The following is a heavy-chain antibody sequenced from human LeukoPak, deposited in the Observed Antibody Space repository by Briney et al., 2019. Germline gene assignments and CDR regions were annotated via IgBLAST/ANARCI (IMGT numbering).Heavy chain of an antibody. J-gene: IGHJ6*03. CDR2: ISAYNGNT. Sequence: ASVKVSCKASGYTFTSYGISWVRQAPGQGLEWMGWISAYNGNTNYAQKLQGRVTMTTDTSTSTAYMELRSLRSDDTAVYYCARVQVSNYGPLYYYYYMDVWGKGTTVTVSS. CDR1: GYTFTSYG. D-gene: IGHD1-7*01. CDR3: ARVQVSNYGPLYYYYYMDV. V-gene: IGHV1-18*01.